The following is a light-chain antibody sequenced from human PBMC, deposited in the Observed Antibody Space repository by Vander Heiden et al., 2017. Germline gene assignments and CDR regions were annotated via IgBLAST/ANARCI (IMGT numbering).Light chain of an antibody. J-gene: IGKJ3*01. CDR3: QQYHHCPPPT. CDR2: GAS. CDR1: GSVDIN. V-gene: IGKV3-15*01. Sequence: EVVMTRSPATLSVSPGESAPLRCRASGSVDINLAGYQQKPGQAPRIIIYGASARATGIPARFSGSGSWTEFSPIISSLQSEDFAVYYCQQYHHCPPPTFGPGTRVDIK.